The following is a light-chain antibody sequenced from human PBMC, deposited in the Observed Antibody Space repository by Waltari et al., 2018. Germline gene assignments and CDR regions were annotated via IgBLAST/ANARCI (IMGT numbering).Light chain of an antibody. J-gene: IGLJ1*01. CDR1: GNDVGGYDS. CDR2: DVD. CDR3: SSYTVGNTLYV. Sequence: QSVLTQPASVSGSPGPSITISCTGSGNDVGGYDSVSCYQQHPGKAPELRIYDVDRRPPGASTRFAGSKPGNTASLTISGLQPEDEADYYCSSYTVGNTLYVFGTGTTVTVL. V-gene: IGLV2-14*03.